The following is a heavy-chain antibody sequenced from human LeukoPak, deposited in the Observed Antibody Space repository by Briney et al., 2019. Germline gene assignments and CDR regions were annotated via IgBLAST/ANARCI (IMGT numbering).Heavy chain of an antibody. CDR2: TSHDETTK. CDR1: GFTFSSYA. CDR3: ARDGLYSSSSNFDY. J-gene: IGHJ4*02. V-gene: IGHV3-30*04. D-gene: IGHD6-6*01. Sequence: GGPLRLSCAASGFTFSSYAMHWVRQAPGKGLEWVAVTSHDETTKYYADSVKGRFTISRDNSKNTLYLQMNSLRAEDTAVYYCARDGLYSSSSNFDYWGQGTLVTVSS.